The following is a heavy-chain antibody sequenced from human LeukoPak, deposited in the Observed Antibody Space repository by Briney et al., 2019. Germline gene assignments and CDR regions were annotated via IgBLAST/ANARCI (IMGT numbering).Heavy chain of an antibody. J-gene: IGHJ6*03. CDR3: TTVGYSSGWYPDYYYMDV. CDR1: GFTFSNAW. D-gene: IGHD6-19*01. Sequence: PGGSLRLSCAASGFTFSNAWMSWVRQAPGKGVEWVGRIKSKTDGGTTDYAAPVKGRFTISRDDSKNTLYLQMNSLKTEDTAVYYCTTVGYSSGWYPDYYYMDVWGKGTTVTVSS. V-gene: IGHV3-15*01. CDR2: IKSKTDGGTT.